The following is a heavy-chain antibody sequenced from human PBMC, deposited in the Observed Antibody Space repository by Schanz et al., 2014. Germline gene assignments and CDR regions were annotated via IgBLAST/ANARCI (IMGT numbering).Heavy chain of an antibody. J-gene: IGHJ6*02. Sequence: EVQLVESGGGLVQPGGSLRLSCAASGFTFSSYALHWVRQAPGKGLEWVGRTRNRANNYFTEYAASVKGRFTISRDDSKNSLYLQMSSLKSEDTALYYCTRVTISPGGHSLDVWGQGTTVTVSS. CDR3: TRVTISPGGHSLDV. V-gene: IGHV3-72*01. CDR2: TRNRANNYFT. D-gene: IGHD3-16*01. CDR1: GFTFSSYA.